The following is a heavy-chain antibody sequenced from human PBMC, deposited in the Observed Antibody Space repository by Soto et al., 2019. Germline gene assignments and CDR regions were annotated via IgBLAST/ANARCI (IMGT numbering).Heavy chain of an antibody. CDR1: GFSLSTSGVG. V-gene: IGHV2-5*01. CDR2: IYLNGDK. J-gene: IGHJ5*02. D-gene: IGHD4-17*01. Sequence: SGPTLVNPTQTLTLTCTFSGFSLSTSGVGVGWIRQPPGKALEWLALIYLNGDKRYSPSLKSMLTITKDTSKNQVVLTMTNMDPVDTATYYCAHSELDYGDYVMQSWGQGTLVTVSS. CDR3: AHSELDYGDYVMQS.